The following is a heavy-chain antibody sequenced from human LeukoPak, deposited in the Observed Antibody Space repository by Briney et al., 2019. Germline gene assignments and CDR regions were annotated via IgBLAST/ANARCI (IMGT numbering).Heavy chain of an antibody. CDR2: ISPSGGST. D-gene: IGHD1-1*01. J-gene: IGHJ6*03. V-gene: IGHV1-46*01. CDR1: GYTFTSNY. Sequence: GASVKVSCKAFGYTFTSNYMHWVRQAPGQGPEWMGVISPSGGSTTYAQKFQGRVTMTRNTSISTAYMELSSLRSEDTAVYYCAGGAPDEDYWNTYYYYYTDVWGKGTTVTISS. CDR3: AGGAPDEDYWNTYYYYYTDV.